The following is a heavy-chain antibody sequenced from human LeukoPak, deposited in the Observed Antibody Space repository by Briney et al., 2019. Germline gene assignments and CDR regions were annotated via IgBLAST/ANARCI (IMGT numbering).Heavy chain of an antibody. D-gene: IGHD4-17*01. V-gene: IGHV3-23*01. CDR3: AKVLFGYGDHGDFDY. CDR1: GFTFSSYA. CDR2: ISGSGGST. J-gene: IGHJ4*02. Sequence: PGGSLRLSCAASGFTFSSYAMSWVRQAPGKGLEWVSAISGSGGSTYYADSVKGRFTISRDNSKNTLYLQMNSLRAEDTAVYYCAKVLFGYGDHGDFDYWGQGTLVTVSS.